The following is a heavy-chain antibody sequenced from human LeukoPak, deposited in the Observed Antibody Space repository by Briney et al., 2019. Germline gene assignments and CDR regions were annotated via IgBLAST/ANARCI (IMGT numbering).Heavy chain of an antibody. J-gene: IGHJ6*03. D-gene: IGHD6-19*01. V-gene: IGHV1-2*02. CDR2: MNPDGGGT. CDR3: ARGAGSHYYYHMDV. Sequence: ASVKVSCKASGYKFTGYFMHWVRQAPGQGPEWMGWMNPDGGGTTYGQIFQGGVTMTRDTSINTAYMELSGLRSGDTAIYYCARGAGSHYYYHMDVWGKGTTVTVSS. CDR1: GYKFTGYF.